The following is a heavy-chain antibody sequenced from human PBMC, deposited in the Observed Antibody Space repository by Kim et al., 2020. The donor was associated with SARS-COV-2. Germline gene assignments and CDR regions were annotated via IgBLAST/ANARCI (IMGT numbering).Heavy chain of an antibody. J-gene: IGHJ3*02. CDR3: AREGMVAPGTGGFDM. Sequence: GGSLRLSCAASGFRFSDYAMHWVRQAPGKGLEWVAGIWKDGSNKVYADSVKGRFTISGDNSKNTLYLQIDSLRAEDTAVYYCAREGMVAPGTGGFDMWGQGTMVIVSS. V-gene: IGHV3-33*01. D-gene: IGHD2-8*02. CDR1: GFRFSDYA. CDR2: IWKDGSNK.